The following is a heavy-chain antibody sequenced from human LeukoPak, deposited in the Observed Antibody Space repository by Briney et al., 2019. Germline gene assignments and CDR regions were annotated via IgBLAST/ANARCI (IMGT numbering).Heavy chain of an antibody. CDR1: GFTFSSYS. CDR3: ARDLSGSGWYIRPNYFDY. Sequence: PGGSLRLSCAASGFTFSSYSMNWVRQAPGKGLEWVSSISSSSSYIYYADSVKGRFTISRDNAKNSLYLQMNSLRAEDTAVYYCARDLSGSGWYIRPNYFDYWGQGTLVTVSS. D-gene: IGHD6-19*01. CDR2: ISSSSSYI. V-gene: IGHV3-21*01. J-gene: IGHJ4*02.